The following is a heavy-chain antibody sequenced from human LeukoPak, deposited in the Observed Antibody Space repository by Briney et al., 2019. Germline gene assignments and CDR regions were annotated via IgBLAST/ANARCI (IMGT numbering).Heavy chain of an antibody. J-gene: IGHJ4*02. D-gene: IGHD2-8*01. CDR2: ISSYGGST. CDR1: GLTFRNYG. V-gene: IGHV3-64D*09. CDR3: VKDLYSYSFDY. Sequence: GGSLSLSCSPSGLTFRNYGMHWARHATGKALEYVSTISSYGGSTYYADLVKGRFIISRDNSKNTLYLQMSSLRAEDTAVYYCVKDLYSYSFDYWGQGTLVTVSS.